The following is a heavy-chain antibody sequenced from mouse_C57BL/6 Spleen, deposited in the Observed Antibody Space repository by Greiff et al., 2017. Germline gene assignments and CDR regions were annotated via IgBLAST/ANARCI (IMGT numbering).Heavy chain of an antibody. D-gene: IGHD1-1*01. Sequence: EVKLVESEGGLVQPGSSMKLSCTASGFTFSDYYMAWVRQVPEKGLEWVANINYDGSSTYYLDSLKSRFIISRDNAKNILYLQMSSLKSEDTATYYCARAPFITTGVATGGFDYWGQGTTLTVSS. J-gene: IGHJ2*01. V-gene: IGHV5-16*01. CDR1: GFTFSDYY. CDR3: ARAPFITTGVATGGFDY. CDR2: INYDGSST.